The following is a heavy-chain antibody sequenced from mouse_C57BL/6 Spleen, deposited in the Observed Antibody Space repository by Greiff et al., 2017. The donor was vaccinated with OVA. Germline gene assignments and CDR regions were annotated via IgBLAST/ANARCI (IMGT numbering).Heavy chain of an antibody. CDR1: GYSITSGYY. J-gene: IGHJ1*03. D-gene: IGHD1-1*01. CDR3: ARGAGGATVVEGWYFDV. V-gene: IGHV3-6*01. Sequence: ESGPGLVEPSQSLSLTCSVTGYSITSGYYWNWIRQFPGNKLEWMGYISYDGSNNYNPSLKNRISITRDTSKNQFFLKLNSVTTEDTATYYCARGAGGATVVEGWYFDVWGTGTTVTVSS. CDR2: ISYDGSN.